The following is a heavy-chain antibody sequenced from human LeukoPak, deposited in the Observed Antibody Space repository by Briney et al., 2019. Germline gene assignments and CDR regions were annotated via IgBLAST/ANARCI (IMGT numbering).Heavy chain of an antibody. V-gene: IGHV3-23*01. J-gene: IGHJ6*03. Sequence: SGGSLRLSCAASGFTFSSYAMNWVRQAPGKGLEWVSAITGSGGRTYYADSAKGRFTISRDSSKNTLNLQMNSLRAEDTAVYYCAKGPLGYCSGGSCYYYYYYMDVWGKGTTVTVSS. CDR2: ITGSGGRT. CDR3: AKGPLGYCSGGSCYYYYYYMDV. D-gene: IGHD2-15*01. CDR1: GFTFSSYA.